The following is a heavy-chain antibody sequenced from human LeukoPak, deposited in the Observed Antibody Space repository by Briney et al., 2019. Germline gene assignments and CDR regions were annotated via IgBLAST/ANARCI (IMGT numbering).Heavy chain of an antibody. D-gene: IGHD5-18*01. J-gene: IGHJ6*02. CDR3: VREISGYSYGFDYYYGMDV. Sequence: PGGSLRLSCAASGFTVSSNYMSWVRQAPGKGLGWVSVIYSGGSTYYADSVKGRFTISRHNSKNTLYLQMNSLRAEDTAVYYCVREISGYSYGFDYYYGMDVWGQGTTITVSS. CDR2: IYSGGST. V-gene: IGHV3-53*04. CDR1: GFTVSSNY.